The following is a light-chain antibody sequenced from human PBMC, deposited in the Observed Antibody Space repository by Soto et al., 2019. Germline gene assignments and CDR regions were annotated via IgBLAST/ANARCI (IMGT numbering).Light chain of an antibody. CDR3: SSYSSSTTLYV. CDR2: EVT. J-gene: IGLJ1*01. CDR1: SSDVGVYHY. V-gene: IGLV2-14*01. Sequence: QSVLTQPASVSGSPGQSITISCTGTSSDVGVYHYVSWYQQHPGKAPKLMIYEVTNRPSGVSNRFSGSKSGNTASLTISGLQAEDEADYYCSSYSSSTTLYVFGTGTKLTVL.